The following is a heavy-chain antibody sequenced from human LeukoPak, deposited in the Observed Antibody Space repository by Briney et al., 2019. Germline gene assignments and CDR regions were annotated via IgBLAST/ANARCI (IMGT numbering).Heavy chain of an antibody. CDR2: IRQDGDTK. CDR1: GFTFSTYA. J-gene: IGHJ4*02. Sequence: PGGSLRLSCAASGFTFSTYAVSWVRQAPGKGLEWVANIRQDGDTKYYVDSVKGRFTISRDNAMNSLYLQMNSLRAEDTAIYYCARSLPYGTTWYGRSDFWGQGTLVTVSS. CDR3: ARSLPYGTTWYGRSDF. D-gene: IGHD6-13*01. V-gene: IGHV3-7*03.